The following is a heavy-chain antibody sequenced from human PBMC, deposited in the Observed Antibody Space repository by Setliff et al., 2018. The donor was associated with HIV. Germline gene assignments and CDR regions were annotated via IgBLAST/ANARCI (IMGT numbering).Heavy chain of an antibody. J-gene: IGHJ5*02. V-gene: IGHV4-39*01. CDR1: GGSVNTNRYY. CDR3: ARQEIFGLVRGVIS. CDR2: VYFRGST. D-gene: IGHD3-10*01. Sequence: SETLSLTCSVSGGSVNTNRYYWVWIRQPPGKGLEWIGSVYFRGSTYYNPSHESRVAMSVDTSTNQFSLKLISVTAADTSVYYCARQEIFGLVRGVISWGQGTLGTVSS.